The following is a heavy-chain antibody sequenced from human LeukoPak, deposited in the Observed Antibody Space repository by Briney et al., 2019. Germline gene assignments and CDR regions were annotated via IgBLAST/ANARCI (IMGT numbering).Heavy chain of an antibody. Sequence: GGSLRLSCAGSGCTFSSYGMHWVRQAPGKELEWVKFIRYDGSNKYYADSVKGRFTISRDNSKNTLYLQMNSLRAEDTAVYYCAGGGSEWSLVPTTGYWGQRTLVTVSS. CDR2: IRYDGSNK. V-gene: IGHV3-30*02. CDR1: GCTFSSYG. J-gene: IGHJ4*02. D-gene: IGHD3-3*01. CDR3: AGGGSEWSLVPTTGY.